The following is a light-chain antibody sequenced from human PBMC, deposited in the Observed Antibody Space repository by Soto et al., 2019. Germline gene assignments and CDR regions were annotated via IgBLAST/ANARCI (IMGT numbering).Light chain of an antibody. J-gene: IGKJ2*01. CDR2: WAS. V-gene: IGKV4-1*01. Sequence: DIVMTQCPDSLAVSLGERATINCKSSQSVLYSSNNKNKLAWYQQKPGQPPKLLIYWASTRGSGVPDRFSGSGSGTDFTLTISSLQAEDVAVYYCQQCYSTPYTFGQGTKLEIK. CDR3: QQCYSTPYT. CDR1: QSVLYSSNNKNK.